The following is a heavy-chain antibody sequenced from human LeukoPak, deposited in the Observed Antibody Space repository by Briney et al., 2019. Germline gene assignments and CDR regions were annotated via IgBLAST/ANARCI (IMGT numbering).Heavy chain of an antibody. J-gene: IGHJ4*02. D-gene: IGHD5-18*01. CDR2: INHSGST. CDR3: ARSDTAMGDSDY. CDR1: GGSFSGYY. V-gene: IGHV4-34*01. Sequence: SETLSLTCAVYGGSFSGYYWSWIRQPPGKGLEWIGEINHSGSTNYNPSLKSRVTISVDTSKNQFSLKLSSVTTADTAVYYCARSDTAMGDSDYWGQGTLVTVSS.